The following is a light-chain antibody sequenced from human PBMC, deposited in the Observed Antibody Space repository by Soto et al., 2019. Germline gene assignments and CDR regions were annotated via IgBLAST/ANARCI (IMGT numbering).Light chain of an antibody. Sequence: EIVLTQSPATLSLSPGERATLSCRASQSVSSYLAWYQQKPGQAPRLLIYDASNRATGIPARFSGSGSGTEFTLTISSLEPEDFAVYYCQQRSNWGGTFGQGTKVDIK. CDR3: QQRSNWGGT. V-gene: IGKV3-11*01. CDR2: DAS. J-gene: IGKJ1*01. CDR1: QSVSSY.